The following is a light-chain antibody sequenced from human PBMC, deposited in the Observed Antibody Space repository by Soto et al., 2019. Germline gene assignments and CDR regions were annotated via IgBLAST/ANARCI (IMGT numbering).Light chain of an antibody. CDR1: QDINTW. V-gene: IGKV1D-12*01. J-gene: IGKJ4*01. CDR2: GAS. Sequence: DIQMTQSPSSVSASVGDTVTITCRASQDINTWLAWYQQKPGKAPKLLIYGASSLQTGVPSKFSGSGSGTDFTLTISSLQPEDFAIYFCQQANSFPLTFGGGTRVEIK. CDR3: QQANSFPLT.